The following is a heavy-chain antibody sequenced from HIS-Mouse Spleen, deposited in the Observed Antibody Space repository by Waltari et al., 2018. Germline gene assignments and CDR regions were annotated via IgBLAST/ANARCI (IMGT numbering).Heavy chain of an antibody. CDR3: ARTAVHYYDSSGYYYWFDP. Sequence: QVQLVQSGAEVTTPGSSVKVSCKASGGPFRSYAISWVRPAPGHGLEWMGGIIPIFGTANYAQKFQGRVTITADESTSTAYMELSSLRSEDTAVYYCARTAVHYYDSSGYYYWFDPWGQGTLVTVSS. D-gene: IGHD3-22*01. V-gene: IGHV1-69*01. CDR2: IIPIFGTA. J-gene: IGHJ5*02. CDR1: GGPFRSYA.